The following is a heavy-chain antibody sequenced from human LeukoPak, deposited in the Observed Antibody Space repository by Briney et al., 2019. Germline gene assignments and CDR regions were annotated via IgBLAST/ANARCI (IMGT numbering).Heavy chain of an antibody. CDR2: ISKNGRNT. Sequence: GGSLRLSCAASGFTLSSYSMHWVRQAPGKGLEFVSVISKNGRNTYYGNSMKGRFTISRDISKNTLYLQMGSLRPEDMAVYYCARVDSGSACASWGQGILVTVSS. CDR3: ARVDSGSACAS. D-gene: IGHD6-19*01. J-gene: IGHJ1*01. CDR1: GFTLSSYS. V-gene: IGHV3-64*01.